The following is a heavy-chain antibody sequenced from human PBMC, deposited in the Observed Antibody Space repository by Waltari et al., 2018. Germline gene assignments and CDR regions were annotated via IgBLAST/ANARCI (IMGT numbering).Heavy chain of an antibody. D-gene: IGHD6-19*01. CDR2: ISYDGSNK. CDR3: ASETVAGTVVNWFDP. Sequence: QVQLVEPGGGVVQPGRSLRPSCAASGFTFSSSAMPRVRPAPGKGLEWVAVISYDGSNKYYADSVKGRFTISRDNSKNTLYLQMNSLRAEDTAVYYCASETVAGTVVNWFDPWGQGTLVTVSS. CDR1: GFTFSSSA. J-gene: IGHJ5*02. V-gene: IGHV3-30-3*01.